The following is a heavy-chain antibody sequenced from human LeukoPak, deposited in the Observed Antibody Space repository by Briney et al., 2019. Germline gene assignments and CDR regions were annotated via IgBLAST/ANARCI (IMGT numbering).Heavy chain of an antibody. J-gene: IGHJ5*02. CDR3: AKGGYYSTNWFDP. D-gene: IGHD3-22*01. V-gene: IGHV3-30*02. Sequence: SVKGRFTISRDNSKNTLYLQMNSLRAEDTAIYYCAKGGYYSTNWFDPWGQGTLVTVSS.